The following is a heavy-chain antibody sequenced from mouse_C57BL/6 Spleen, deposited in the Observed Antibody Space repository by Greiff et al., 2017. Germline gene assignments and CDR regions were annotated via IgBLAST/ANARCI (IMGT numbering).Heavy chain of an antibody. CDR2: ISSGGSYT. CDR1: GFTFSSYG. J-gene: IGHJ4*01. CDR3: ARHRGYYGSDAMDY. Sequence: EVKLVESGGDLVKPGGSLKLSCAASGFTFSSYGMSWVRQTPDKRLEWVATISSGGSYTYSPDSVKGRFTISRDNAKNTLYLQMSSLKSEDTAMYYCARHRGYYGSDAMDYWGQGTSVTVSS. V-gene: IGHV5-6*02. D-gene: IGHD1-1*01.